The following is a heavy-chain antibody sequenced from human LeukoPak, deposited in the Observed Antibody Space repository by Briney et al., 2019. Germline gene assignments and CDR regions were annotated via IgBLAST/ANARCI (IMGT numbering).Heavy chain of an antibody. D-gene: IGHD5-24*01. CDR2: ISSSSSYI. CDR1: GFTFSSYS. J-gene: IGHJ4*02. CDR3: ASSGVEMATISVY. V-gene: IGHV3-21*01. Sequence: GGSLRLSCAASGFTFSSYSMNWVRQAPGKGLEWVSSISSSSSYIYYADSVKGRFTISRDNAKNSLYLQMNSLRAEDTAVYYCASSGVEMATISVYWGQGTLVTVSS.